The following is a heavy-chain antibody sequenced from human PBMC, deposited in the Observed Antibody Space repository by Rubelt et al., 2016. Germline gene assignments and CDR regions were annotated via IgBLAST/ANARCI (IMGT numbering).Heavy chain of an antibody. CDR3: AKDAVPHDDIFRSPYYYGLDV. D-gene: IGHD3-9*01. CDR1: GFTFSSYD. Sequence: EVQLLESGGGLVQPGGSLRLSCAASGFTFSSYDMNWVRQAPGKGLEWVSAISGSGDSTYYADSVKGRFTISRDNSKNTLYLQRNGLRADDTAVYYCAKDAVPHDDIFRSPYYYGLDVWGQGTTVTVSS. V-gene: IGHV3-23*01. CDR2: ISGSGDST. J-gene: IGHJ6*02.